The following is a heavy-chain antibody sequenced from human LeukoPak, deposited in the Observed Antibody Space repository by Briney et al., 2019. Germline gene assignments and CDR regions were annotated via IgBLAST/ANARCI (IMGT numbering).Heavy chain of an antibody. D-gene: IGHD3-22*01. V-gene: IGHV3-20*04. J-gene: IGHJ5*02. CDR2: INWNGAWT. CDR1: GFKFDDYG. CDR3: AGYYYDSSRGFDL. Sequence: GSLRLSCAASGFKFDDYGMSWVRQAPGKGLEWVCDINWNGAWTGYADSVKGRFTISRDNAKNSLYLQMNSLRAEDTALYYCAGYYYDSSRGFDLWGQGTLVTVSA.